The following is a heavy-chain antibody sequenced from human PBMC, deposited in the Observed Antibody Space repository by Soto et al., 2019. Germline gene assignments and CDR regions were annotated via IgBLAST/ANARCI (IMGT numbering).Heavy chain of an antibody. V-gene: IGHV1-69*08. CDR2: IIPILGIA. CDR3: AGDDLGYGDHDY. J-gene: IGHJ4*02. CDR1: GGTFSSYT. Sequence: QVQLVQSGAEVKKPGSSVKVSCKASGGTFSSYTISWVRQAPGQGLEWMGRIIPILGIANYAQKFQGRITITAYKSTSTSYMELRSLRYEDTAVYYCAGDDLGYGDHDYWGQGTLVTVSS. D-gene: IGHD4-17*01.